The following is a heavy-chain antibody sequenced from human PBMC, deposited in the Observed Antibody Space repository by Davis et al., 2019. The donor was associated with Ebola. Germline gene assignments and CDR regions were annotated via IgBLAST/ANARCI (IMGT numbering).Heavy chain of an antibody. J-gene: IGHJ4*02. V-gene: IGHV1-8*01. CDR1: GYTFTSYD. Sequence: AASVKVSCKASGYTFTSYDINWVRQATGQGLEWMGWMNPNSGNTGYAQKFQGRVTMTRNTSISTAYMELSSLRSEDTAVYYCARDGYDILTGYYHFDYWGQGTLVTVSS. CDR2: MNPNSGNT. CDR3: ARDGYDILTGYYHFDY. D-gene: IGHD3-9*01.